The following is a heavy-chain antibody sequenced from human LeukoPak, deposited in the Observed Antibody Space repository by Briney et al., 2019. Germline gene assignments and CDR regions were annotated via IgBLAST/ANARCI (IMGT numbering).Heavy chain of an antibody. Sequence: GGSLRLSCAASGFTFSSYAMSWVRQAPGKGLEWVSAISGSGGSTYYADSVRGRFTISRDNSKNTLYLQMNSLRAEDTAVYYLANPKLYYYGSARESPFDYWGQGTLVTVSS. J-gene: IGHJ4*02. D-gene: IGHD3-10*01. CDR1: GFTFSSYA. CDR2: ISGSGGST. V-gene: IGHV3-23*01. CDR3: ANPKLYYYGSARESPFDY.